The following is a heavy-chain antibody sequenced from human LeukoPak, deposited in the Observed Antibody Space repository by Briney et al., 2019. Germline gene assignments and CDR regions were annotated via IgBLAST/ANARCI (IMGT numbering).Heavy chain of an antibody. V-gene: IGHV3-30*14. CDR3: ARDVVGATYFD. D-gene: IGHD1-26*01. CDR1: GFNFSTFA. Sequence: GRSLRLSCAASGFNFSTFALHWVRQAPGKGLEWMAVISYDGIKKYYADSVKGRFTISRDNSKNTLYLQMNSLRAEDTAVYYCARDVVGATYFDWGQGTLVTVSS. CDR2: ISYDGIKK. J-gene: IGHJ4*02.